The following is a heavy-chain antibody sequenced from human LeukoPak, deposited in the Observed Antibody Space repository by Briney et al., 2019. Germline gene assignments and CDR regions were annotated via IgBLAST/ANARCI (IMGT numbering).Heavy chain of an antibody. CDR2: ISAYDGRT. J-gene: IGHJ4*02. CDR1: GFAFNKYG. Sequence: ASVKVSCKASGFAFNKYGFSWVRQAPGPGPEWLGWISAYDGRTNYAQNLQGRLTLTTDTSTTTAYMELRSLTSDDTAVYYCARDPSNTVGRNIYFDYWGQGTLVTVSS. CDR3: ARDPSNTVGRNIYFDY. V-gene: IGHV1-18*01. D-gene: IGHD1-14*01.